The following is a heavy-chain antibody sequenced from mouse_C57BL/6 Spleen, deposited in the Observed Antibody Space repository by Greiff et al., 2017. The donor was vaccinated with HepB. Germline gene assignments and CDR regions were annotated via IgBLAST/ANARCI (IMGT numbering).Heavy chain of an antibody. J-gene: IGHJ3*01. D-gene: IGHD1-1*01. CDR2: IYPRDGST. CDR3: ARGDYYGSSLRGFAY. CDR1: GYTFTDHT. Sequence: VQLQQSDAELVKPGASVMISCKVSGYTFTDHTIHWMKQRPEQGLEWIGYIYPRDGSTKYNEKFKGKATLTADKSSSTAYMQLNSLTSEDSAVYFCARGDYYGSSLRGFAYWGQGTLVTVSA. V-gene: IGHV1-78*01.